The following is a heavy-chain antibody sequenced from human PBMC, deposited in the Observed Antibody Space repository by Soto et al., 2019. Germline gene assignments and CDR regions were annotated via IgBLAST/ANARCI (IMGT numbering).Heavy chain of an antibody. CDR2: INTGNGNT. CDR3: VGGNRFLEWLLYGRDRYSFDS. V-gene: IGHV1-3*04. Sequence: ASVKVSCKASGYTFTNYAIQWVRQAPGQRLQWMGWINTGNGNTKYSQKFQDRVTFTRDTSASTAYTAYTELSSLRSEDTAVYYCVGGNRFLEWLLYGRDRYSFDSWGQGTLVTVSS. CDR1: GYTFTNYA. D-gene: IGHD3-3*01. J-gene: IGHJ4*02.